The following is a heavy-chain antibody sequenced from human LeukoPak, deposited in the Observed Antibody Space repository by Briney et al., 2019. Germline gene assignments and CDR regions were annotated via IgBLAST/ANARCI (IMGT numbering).Heavy chain of an antibody. CDR3: GRYYFDSYFYDSSGYPLDY. V-gene: IGHV1-2*02. J-gene: IGHJ4*02. Sequence: GASVKVSCKASGYTFTGYYMHWVRQAPGQGLEWMGWINPNGGGTNSSQNFQGRVSMTRDTSISTAYMELSRLRSNDTAVYCCGRYYFDSYFYDSSGYPLDYWGQGTLVTVSS. CDR1: GYTFTGYY. CDR2: INPNGGGT. D-gene: IGHD3-22*01.